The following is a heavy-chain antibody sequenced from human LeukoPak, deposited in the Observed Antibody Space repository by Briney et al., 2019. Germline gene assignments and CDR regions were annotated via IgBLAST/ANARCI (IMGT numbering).Heavy chain of an antibody. CDR2: ITGSGGGI. D-gene: IGHD2-21*02. J-gene: IGHJ4*02. CDR3: AKGTSVTAIRYFDS. V-gene: IGHV3-23*01. Sequence: GGPLRLSCAASGFTFSSYAMTWVRQAPGKGLEWVSLITGSGGGIYYADSVKGRLTISRDNSKNTLYLQMSSLRADDTAVYYCAKGTSVTAIRYFDSWGQGTQVTVSS. CDR1: GFTFSSYA.